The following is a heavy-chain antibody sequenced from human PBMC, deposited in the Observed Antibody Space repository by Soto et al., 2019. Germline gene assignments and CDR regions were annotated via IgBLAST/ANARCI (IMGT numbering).Heavy chain of an antibody. CDR3: TKRATTVPTPGNYFDS. Sequence: KPAETLSLTCSVSGGSVSNKTYYWSWIRQPPGKRLEWIGYVYYSGTTNYNPSLKSRVTISVDLSKNQFSLRLSSVTTADTALYYCTKRATTVPTPGNYFDSWGQGTLVTVSS. V-gene: IGHV4-61*01. CDR1: GGSVSNKTYY. D-gene: IGHD1-1*01. CDR2: VYYSGTT. J-gene: IGHJ4*02.